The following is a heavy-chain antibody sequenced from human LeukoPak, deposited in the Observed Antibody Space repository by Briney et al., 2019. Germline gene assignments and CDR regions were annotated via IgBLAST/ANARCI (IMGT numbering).Heavy chain of an antibody. V-gene: IGHV1-18*01. CDR2: ISTYHGNT. CDR3: ARRPNHYDTSGYDY. Sequence: ASVKVSCKASGYTFTTAGIGWVRQAPGQVLEWMGWISTYHGNTNYAQIFQDRVTLTTGTSTSTAYMELRRLRSDDTAVYYCARRPNHYDTSGYDYWGQGTLVTVSS. J-gene: IGHJ4*02. D-gene: IGHD3-22*01. CDR1: GYTFTTAG.